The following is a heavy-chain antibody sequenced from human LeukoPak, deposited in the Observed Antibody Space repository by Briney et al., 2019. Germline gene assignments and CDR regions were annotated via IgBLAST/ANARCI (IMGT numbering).Heavy chain of an antibody. Sequence: GESLKISCKGSGYTFSSYWIGWVRQLPGKGLEWMGIIYPGDSDTRYSPSLQGQVTISVDTSIGTAYLQWSSLKASDTAIYYRARRNDFRLDDWGQGTLVTVSS. D-gene: IGHD3-3*01. CDR3: ARRNDFRLDD. CDR2: IYPGDSDT. V-gene: IGHV5-51*01. J-gene: IGHJ4*02. CDR1: GYTFSSYW.